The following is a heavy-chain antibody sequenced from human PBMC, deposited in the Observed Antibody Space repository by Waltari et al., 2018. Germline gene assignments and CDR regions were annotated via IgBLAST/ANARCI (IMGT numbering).Heavy chain of an antibody. Sequence: QVQLQESGPGLVKPSETLSLTCAVSGYSISSGYYWGWIRQPPGKGLEWIGSIYHSGSTYYNPSLKSRVTISVDTSKNQFSLKLSSVTAADTAVYYCARGLSGYVDYWGQGTLVTVSS. CDR3: ARGLSGYVDY. D-gene: IGHD2-15*01. CDR1: GYSISSGYY. CDR2: IYHSGST. V-gene: IGHV4-38-2*01. J-gene: IGHJ4*02.